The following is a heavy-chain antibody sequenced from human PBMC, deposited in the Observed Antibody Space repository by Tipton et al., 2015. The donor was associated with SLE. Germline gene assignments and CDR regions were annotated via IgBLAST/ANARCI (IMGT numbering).Heavy chain of an antibody. D-gene: IGHD7-27*01. CDR1: GGSVSNPSYY. CDR2: IYYSGST. V-gene: IGHV4-39*01. J-gene: IGHJ4*02. CDR3: ARHEDWGIDY. Sequence: TLSLTCSVSGGSVSNPSYYCGWIRQPPGKGLEWIGSIYYSGSTYYNPSLKSRATISEDTSTNQLSLRLTSVTGADTAMYYCARHEDWGIDYWGQGTLVTVSS.